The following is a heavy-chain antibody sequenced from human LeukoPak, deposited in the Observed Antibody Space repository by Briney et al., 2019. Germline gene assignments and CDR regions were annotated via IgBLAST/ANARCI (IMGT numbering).Heavy chain of an antibody. V-gene: IGHV4-39*01. J-gene: IGHJ4*02. CDR3: ARHRPGRRAYYYDSSGIFDY. CDR1: GGSISSSSYY. D-gene: IGHD3-22*01. CDR2: IYYSGST. Sequence: SETLSLTCTVSGGSISSSSYYWGWIRQPPGKGLEWNGSIYYSGSTYYNPSLKSRVTISVDTSKNQFSLKLSSVTAADTAVYYCARHRPGRRAYYYDSSGIFDYWGQGTLVTVSS.